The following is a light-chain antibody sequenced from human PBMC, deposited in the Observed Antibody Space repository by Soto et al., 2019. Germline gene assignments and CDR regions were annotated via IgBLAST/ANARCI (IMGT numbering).Light chain of an antibody. J-gene: IGKJ2*01. Sequence: EIVLTQSPVTLSLSPGERATLSCRASQSVGSSLAWYQHKPAQAPRLLIYDASNRTTGIPIRFSGSGSGTDFTLTISSLGPEDFAVCYCQQRSNWPPYTFGQGTKLQIK. CDR1: QSVGSS. CDR3: QQRSNWPPYT. V-gene: IGKV3-11*01. CDR2: DAS.